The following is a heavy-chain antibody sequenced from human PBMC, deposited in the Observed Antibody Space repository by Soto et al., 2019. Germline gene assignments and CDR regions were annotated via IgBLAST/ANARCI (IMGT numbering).Heavy chain of an antibody. V-gene: IGHV3-30-3*01. CDR2: ISYDGSNK. D-gene: IGHD6-19*01. J-gene: IGHJ4*02. CDR3: ASQPHISGWHEPPEN. CDR1: GFTFSSYA. Sequence: GGSLRLSCAVSGFTFSSYAMHWVRQAPGKGLEWVAVISYDGSNKYYADSVKGRFTISRDNSKNTLYLQMNSLRAEDTAVYYCASQPHISGWHEPPENWGQGTLVTVSS.